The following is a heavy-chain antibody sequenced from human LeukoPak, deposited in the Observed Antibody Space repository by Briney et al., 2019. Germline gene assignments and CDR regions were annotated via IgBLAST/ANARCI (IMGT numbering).Heavy chain of an antibody. CDR1: GGSITSGGYY. Sequence: SETLSLTCSVSGGSITSGGYYWSWIRQHPGKGLEWIGYINYRGSPDYNPSLKSRLSISLDTSRNQFSLKLTSVTAADTAVYYCARYHCSGGSCSIDYWGQGTLVTVSS. J-gene: IGHJ4*02. D-gene: IGHD2-15*01. CDR2: INYRGSP. CDR3: ARYHCSGGSCSIDY. V-gene: IGHV4-31*03.